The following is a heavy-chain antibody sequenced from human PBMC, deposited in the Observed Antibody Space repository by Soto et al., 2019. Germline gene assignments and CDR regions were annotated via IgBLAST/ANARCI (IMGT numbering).Heavy chain of an antibody. CDR3: AREFTILPFDI. V-gene: IGHV1-69*04. D-gene: IGHD3-9*01. J-gene: IGHJ3*02. CDR1: GGTFSSYT. CDR2: IIPILGIA. Sequence: SVKVSCKASGGTFSSYTISWVRQAPGQGLEWMGRIIPILGIANYAQKFQGRVTITADKSTSTAYMELRSLRSEDTAVYYCAREFTILPFDIWGQGTMVTVSS.